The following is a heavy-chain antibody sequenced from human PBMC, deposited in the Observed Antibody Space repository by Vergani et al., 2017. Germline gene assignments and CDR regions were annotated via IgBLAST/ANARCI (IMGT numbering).Heavy chain of an antibody. CDR3: ARESSSGWYYDYYGIDV. V-gene: IGHV3-30-3*01. J-gene: IGHJ6*02. CDR1: GFTFSSYA. Sequence: QVQLVESGGGVVQPGRSLRLSCAASGFTFSSYAMHWVRQAPGKGLEWVAVISYDGSNKYYADSVKGRFTISRDNSKTTLYLQMNSLRAEDTAVYYCARESSSGWYYDYYGIDVWGQGTTVTVSS. D-gene: IGHD6-19*01. CDR2: ISYDGSNK.